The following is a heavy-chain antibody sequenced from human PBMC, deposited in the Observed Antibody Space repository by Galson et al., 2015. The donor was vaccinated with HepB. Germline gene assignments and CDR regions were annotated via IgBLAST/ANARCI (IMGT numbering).Heavy chain of an antibody. J-gene: IGHJ4*02. D-gene: IGHD6-19*01. Sequence: SLRLSCAASGFTFSYCAMSWVRQAPGKGLEWVSAITPSGDNTYSADSMKGRFTISRDNSRNTLFLQMNSLRADDTAIYFCAKVFPEKTDGWYRQALYYFDSWGQGTRFTVPP. CDR1: GFTFSYCA. V-gene: IGHV3-23*01. CDR2: ITPSGDNT. CDR3: AKVFPEKTDGWYRQALYYFDS.